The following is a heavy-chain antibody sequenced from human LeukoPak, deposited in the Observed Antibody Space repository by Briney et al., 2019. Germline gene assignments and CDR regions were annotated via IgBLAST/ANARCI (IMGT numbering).Heavy chain of an antibody. V-gene: IGHV3-74*03. D-gene: IGHD1-1*01. J-gene: IGHJ4*02. Sequence: PGGSLRLACAASGFKLGSYYMDWVRQGPGKGLVWVSRLKSDGSSTKYADSVQGRFTISRDDAKNTLYLQMTSVRVEDAAVYYCARTTMETQYFDRWGQGTLVTVSS. CDR1: GFKLGSYY. CDR3: ARTTMETQYFDR. CDR2: LKSDGSST.